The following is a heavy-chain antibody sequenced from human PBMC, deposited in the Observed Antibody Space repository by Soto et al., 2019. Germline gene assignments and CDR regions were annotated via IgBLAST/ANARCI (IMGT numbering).Heavy chain of an antibody. Sequence: QVQLVESGGGVVQPGRSLRLSCAASGFTFSSYGMHWVRQAPGKGLEWVAVISYDGSNKYYADSVKGRFTISRDNSKNTLYLQMNSLRAEDTAVYYCEKPNAYDSSGYSPAAYWCQGTLVTFSS. CDR3: EKPNAYDSSGYSPAAY. D-gene: IGHD3-22*01. V-gene: IGHV3-30*18. J-gene: IGHJ4*02. CDR2: ISYDGSNK. CDR1: GFTFSSYG.